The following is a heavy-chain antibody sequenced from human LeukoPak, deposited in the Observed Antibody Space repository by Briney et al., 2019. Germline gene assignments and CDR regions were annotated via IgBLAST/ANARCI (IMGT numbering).Heavy chain of an antibody. CDR2: IRYDGSNK. Sequence: PGGSLRLSCAASGSTFSSYGMHWVRQAPGKGLEWVAFIRYDGSNKYYADSVKGRFTISRDNSKNTLYLQMNSLRAEDTAVYYCAKDGGYCSSTSCPRGAFYIWGQGTMVTVSS. CDR1: GSTFSSYG. CDR3: AKDGGYCSSTSCPRGAFYI. J-gene: IGHJ3*02. D-gene: IGHD2-2*01. V-gene: IGHV3-30*02.